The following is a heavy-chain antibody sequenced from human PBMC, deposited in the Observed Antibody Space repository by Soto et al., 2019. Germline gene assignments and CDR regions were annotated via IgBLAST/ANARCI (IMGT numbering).Heavy chain of an antibody. CDR3: ARNRLRQYYYGMDV. V-gene: IGHV5-51*01. CDR2: IYPGDSDT. CDR1: GYSFSNYW. D-gene: IGHD3-10*01. Sequence: SLKISFHCSGYSFSNYWIAWVLQMPGKGLEWVGVIYPGDSDTRYSPSFRGQVTISADKSISHVYLQWSSLKASDTAMYYCARNRLRQYYYGMDVWGQGTTVTVSS. J-gene: IGHJ6*02.